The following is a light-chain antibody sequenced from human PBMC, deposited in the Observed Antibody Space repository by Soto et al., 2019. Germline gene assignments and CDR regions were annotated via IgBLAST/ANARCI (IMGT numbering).Light chain of an antibody. CDR3: KQYNSYSPT. CDR2: KAS. J-gene: IGKJ1*01. V-gene: IGKV1-5*03. Sequence: DIQITQSPSTLSADAGHSVNMTFTSSQSISTWLAWYQQEPGKAPKLLIHKASSLQSGVPSRFSGSGSGTDFTLTISSLHTDDFATYYCKQYNSYSPTFGQGTKVDIK. CDR1: QSISTW.